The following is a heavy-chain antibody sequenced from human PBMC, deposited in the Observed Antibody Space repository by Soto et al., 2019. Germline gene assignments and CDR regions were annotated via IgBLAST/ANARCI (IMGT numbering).Heavy chain of an antibody. CDR3: AREIGIFGGRRSGRDGMDV. J-gene: IGHJ6*02. D-gene: IGHD2-15*01. CDR1: GFTVSSKY. V-gene: IGHV3-66*01. Sequence: PGGSLRLSCAASGFTVSSKYMSWVRQAPGKGLEWVSLIQSGGPTYYADSVKGRFTISRDTSENTLHLQMDSLRAEDTAVYYCAREIGIFGGRRSGRDGMDVWGQGTTVPVSS. CDR2: IQSGGPT.